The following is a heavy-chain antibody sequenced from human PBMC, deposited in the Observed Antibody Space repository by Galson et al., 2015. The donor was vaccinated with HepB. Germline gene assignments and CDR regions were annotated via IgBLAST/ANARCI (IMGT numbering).Heavy chain of an antibody. V-gene: IGHV3-64D*06. D-gene: IGHD6-13*01. CDR2: ISSNGGST. J-gene: IGHJ4*02. CDR1: GFTFSSYA. Sequence: SLRLSCAASGFTFSSYAMHWVRQAPGKGLEYVSAISSNGGSTYYADSVKGRFTISRDNSKNTLYLQMSSLRAEDTAVYYCATLIRGEYSSSWYWTVFFDYWGQGTLVTVSS. CDR3: ATLIRGEYSSSWYWTVFFDY.